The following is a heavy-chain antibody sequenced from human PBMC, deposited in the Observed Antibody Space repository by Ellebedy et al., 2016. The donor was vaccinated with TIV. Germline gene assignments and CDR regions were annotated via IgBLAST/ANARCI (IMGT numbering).Heavy chain of an antibody. D-gene: IGHD3-16*01. CDR2: MKGDGSSV. CDR1: GFIFSNSG. Sequence: GGSLRLSCAASGFIFSNSGMNWVRQAPGKGLEWVSRMKGDGSSVTYADSVKGRFTISSDNAKNSLYLQMDSLRAVDTAVYYCARGPRLWRLDYWGQGTQVTVSS. CDR3: ARGPRLWRLDY. J-gene: IGHJ4*02. V-gene: IGHV3-74*01.